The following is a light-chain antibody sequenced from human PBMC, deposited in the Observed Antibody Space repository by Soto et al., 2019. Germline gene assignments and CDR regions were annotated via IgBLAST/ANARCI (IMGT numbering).Light chain of an antibody. Sequence: DILLTQSPATLSLSPGERATLSCRASQSVGSSLAWFQQKPGQAPRLLIYDASNRATGIPARFSGSGSGTDFTLTISRLEPEDFAVYYCQQYGSSPRTFGQGTKVDIK. V-gene: IGKV3-20*01. CDR2: DAS. CDR1: QSVGSS. J-gene: IGKJ1*01. CDR3: QQYGSSPRT.